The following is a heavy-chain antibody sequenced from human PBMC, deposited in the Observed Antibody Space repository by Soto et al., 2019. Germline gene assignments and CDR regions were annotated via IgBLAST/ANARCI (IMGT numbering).Heavy chain of an antibody. J-gene: IGHJ6*03. CDR1: GYTLSSYD. Sequence: ASVNVSCKASGYTLSSYDINWVRQATGQGLEWMGWMNPNSGNTGYAQKFQGRVIMTRDTSINTAYMELSSLRSEDTAVYYCARGRGGSSHSSNYYYYLDVWGKGTTVTVSS. CDR3: ARGRGGSSHSSNYYYYLDV. D-gene: IGHD3-10*01. V-gene: IGHV1-8*01. CDR2: MNPNSGNT.